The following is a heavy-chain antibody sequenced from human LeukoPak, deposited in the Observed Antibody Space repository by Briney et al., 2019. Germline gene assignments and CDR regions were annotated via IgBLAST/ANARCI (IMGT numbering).Heavy chain of an antibody. CDR1: GFTFSSYG. Sequence: SGGSLRLSCAASGFTFSSYGMPWVRQAPGKGLEWVAVISYDGSNKYYADSVKGRFTISRDNSKNTLYLQMNSLRAEDTAVYYCASDLRGYSLYGMDVWGQGTTVTVSS. CDR3: ASDLRGYSLYGMDV. D-gene: IGHD2-15*01. J-gene: IGHJ6*02. V-gene: IGHV3-30*12. CDR2: ISYDGSNK.